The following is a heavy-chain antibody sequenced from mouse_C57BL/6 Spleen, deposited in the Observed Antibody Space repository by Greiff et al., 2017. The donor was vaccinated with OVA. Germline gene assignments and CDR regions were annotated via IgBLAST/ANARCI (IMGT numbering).Heavy chain of an antibody. CDR2: IYPGDGDT. CDR1: GYAFSSSW. D-gene: IGHD2-4*01. Sequence: QVQLQQSGPELVKPGASVKISCKASGYAFSSSWMNWVKQRPGKGLEWIGRIYPGDGDTNSNGKFKGKATLTADKSSSTAYMQLSSLTSEDSAVYFCASAPSYYDDYWGQGTSLTVSS. J-gene: IGHJ2*02. CDR3: ASAPSYYDDY. V-gene: IGHV1-82*01.